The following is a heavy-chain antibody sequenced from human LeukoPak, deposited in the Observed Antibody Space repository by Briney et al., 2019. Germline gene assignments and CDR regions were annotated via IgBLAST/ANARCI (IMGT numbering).Heavy chain of an antibody. CDR2: IYTSGST. CDR3: ARVPISLGWGSNWFDP. D-gene: IGHD2-21*01. V-gene: IGHV4-4*09. Sequence: SETLSLTCTVSGGSISSYYWSWIRQPPGKGLEWIGYIYTSGSTNYNPSLKSRVTMSVDTSKNQFSLKLSSVTAADTAVYYCARVPISLGWGSNWFDPWGQGTLVTVSS. CDR1: GGSISSYY. J-gene: IGHJ5*02.